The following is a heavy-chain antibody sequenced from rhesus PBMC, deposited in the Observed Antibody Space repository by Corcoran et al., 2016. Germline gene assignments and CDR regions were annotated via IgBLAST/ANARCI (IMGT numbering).Heavy chain of an antibody. Sequence: QVQLQESGPGLVKPSETLSLTCAVSGGSISDDYYWSWISQPPGKVLEWIGYIYGSGGGPNYNPSLKNRVTISIHTSKNQFSLKLSSVTAADTAVYYCASLIAAAYFDYWGQGVLVTVSS. J-gene: IGHJ4*01. CDR2: IYGSGGGP. V-gene: IGHV4-106*01. CDR3: ASLIAAAYFDY. CDR1: GGSISDDYY. D-gene: IGHD6-25*01.